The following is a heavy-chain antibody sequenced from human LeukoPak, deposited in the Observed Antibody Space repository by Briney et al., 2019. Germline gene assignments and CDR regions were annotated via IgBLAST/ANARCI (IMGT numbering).Heavy chain of an antibody. V-gene: IGHV3-21*01. CDR1: GFTFSSYS. D-gene: IGHD3-3*01. J-gene: IGHJ3*02. Sequence: GGSLRLSCAASGFTFSSYSMNWVRQAPGKGLEWVSSISSSSSYIYYADSVKGRFTISRGNAKNSLYLQMNSLRAEDTAVYYCAREVTIFDAFDIWGQGTMVTVSS. CDR2: ISSSSSYI. CDR3: AREVTIFDAFDI.